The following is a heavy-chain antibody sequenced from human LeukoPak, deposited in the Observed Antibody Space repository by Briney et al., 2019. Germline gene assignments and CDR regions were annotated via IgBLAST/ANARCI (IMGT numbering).Heavy chain of an antibody. CDR2: IHHSGST. V-gene: IGHV4-31*03. Sequence: SQTLSLTCTVSGVSITSDDDYCSWIRQHPGMGLEWIGYIHHSGSTYYNPSLKSRVSMSVDSSKNQFSLNLSSVTAADTTVYYCARTSYDYGDHYFAYWGPGALVTVSS. CDR1: GVSITSDDDY. D-gene: IGHD4-17*01. CDR3: ARTSYDYGDHYFAY. J-gene: IGHJ4*02.